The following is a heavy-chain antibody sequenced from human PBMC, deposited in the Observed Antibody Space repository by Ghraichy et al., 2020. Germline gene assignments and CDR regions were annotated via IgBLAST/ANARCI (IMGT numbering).Heavy chain of an antibody. J-gene: IGHJ4*02. V-gene: IGHV3-23*01. CDR2: ISGSGDTT. Sequence: GGLRLSCTASGFTFSSYAMNWVRQAPGKGLEWVSAISGSGDTTYYADSVKGRFFMSRDNSQNTLHLQMNSLRAEDTAIYYCANDPDFTYYYGDLFDYWGQGALVTVSA. CDR1: GFTFSSYA. D-gene: IGHD3-10*01. CDR3: ANDPDFTYYYGDLFDY.